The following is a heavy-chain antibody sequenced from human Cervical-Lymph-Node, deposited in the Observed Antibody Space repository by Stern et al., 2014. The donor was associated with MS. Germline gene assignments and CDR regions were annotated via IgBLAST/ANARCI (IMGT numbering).Heavy chain of an antibody. J-gene: IGHJ4*02. D-gene: IGHD6-19*01. V-gene: IGHV3-30*01. CDR1: GFTFSSYA. Sequence: VHLVESGGGVVQPGRSLRLSCAASGFTFSSYAMHWVRQAPGKGLEWVAVISYDGSNKYYADSVKGRFTISRDNSKNTLYLQMNSLRAEDTAVYYCARGVRQWLVDYWGQGTLVTVSS. CDR2: ISYDGSNK. CDR3: ARGVRQWLVDY.